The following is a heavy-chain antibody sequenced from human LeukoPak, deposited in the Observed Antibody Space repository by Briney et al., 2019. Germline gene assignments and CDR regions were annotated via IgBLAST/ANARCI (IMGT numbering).Heavy chain of an antibody. CDR2: INPNSGGT. V-gene: IGHV1-2*02. J-gene: IGHJ6*03. CDR1: GYTFTGYY. CDR3: ARDSSPSTGYYYMDV. Sequence: ASVKVSCKASGYTFTGYYMHWVRQAPGQGLEWMGWINPNSGGTNYAQKFQGRVTMTRDTSISTAYMELSSLRSEDTAVYYCARDSSPSTGYYYMDVWGKGTTVTISS.